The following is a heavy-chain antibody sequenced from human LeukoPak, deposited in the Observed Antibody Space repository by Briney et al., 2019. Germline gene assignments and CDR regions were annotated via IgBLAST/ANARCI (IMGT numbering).Heavy chain of an antibody. V-gene: IGHV3-21*01. D-gene: IGHD5-12*01. CDR3: AGDLSGYSGYDLFY. J-gene: IGHJ4*02. Sequence: GGSLRLSCAASGFTFSSYSMNWVRHAPGKGLEWVSSISSSSSYIYYADSVKGRFTISRDNAKNSLYLQMNSLRAEDTAVYYCAGDLSGYSGYDLFYWGQGTLVTVSS. CDR2: ISSSSSYI. CDR1: GFTFSSYS.